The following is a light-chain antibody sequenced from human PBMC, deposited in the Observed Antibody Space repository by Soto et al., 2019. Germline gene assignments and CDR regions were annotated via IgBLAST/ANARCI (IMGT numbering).Light chain of an antibody. J-gene: IGKJ5*01. Sequence: DVVMTQTPLSLSVAPGQPASISCKSSQSLLHITGETFLFWYLQKPGQSPQLLIYEVSTRVSGVTDRFSGSASGTDVTLEISRVEPDDVGIYYCMQSTQLPPTFGQGTRLGIE. CDR3: MQSTQLPPT. CDR2: EVS. CDR1: QSLLHITGETF. V-gene: IGKV2D-29*02.